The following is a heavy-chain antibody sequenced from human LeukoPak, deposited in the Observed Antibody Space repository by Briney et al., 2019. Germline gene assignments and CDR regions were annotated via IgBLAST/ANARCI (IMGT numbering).Heavy chain of an antibody. Sequence: PGGSLRLSCAASGFTFSSYWMHWVRHAPGKGLVWVSRINSDGSSTSYADSVKGRFTISRDNAKNTLYLQMNSLRAEDTAVYYCARGDYYDSIDYWGQGTLVTVSS. CDR2: INSDGSST. CDR3: ARGDYYDSIDY. J-gene: IGHJ4*02. CDR1: GFTFSSYW. D-gene: IGHD3-22*01. V-gene: IGHV3-74*01.